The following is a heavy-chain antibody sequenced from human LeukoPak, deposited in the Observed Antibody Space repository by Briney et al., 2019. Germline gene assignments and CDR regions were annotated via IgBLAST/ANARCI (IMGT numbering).Heavy chain of an antibody. Sequence: GGSLRLSCAASGFTFSTYSMNWVRQTPGKGLEWVSSISSSSTYIYYADSVKGRFTISRDNAKNSLYLQMNSLRVEDTAAYYCAREPTAMTLWGQGTLVTVSS. CDR1: GFTFSTYS. D-gene: IGHD5-18*01. CDR3: AREPTAMTL. CDR2: ISSSSTYI. V-gene: IGHV3-21*01. J-gene: IGHJ4*02.